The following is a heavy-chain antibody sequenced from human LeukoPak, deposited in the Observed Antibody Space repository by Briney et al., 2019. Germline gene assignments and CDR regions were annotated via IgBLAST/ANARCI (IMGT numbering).Heavy chain of an antibody. Sequence: PALSLTCAISGGSFSSNSAAWNWIRQSPSRGLEWLGRTYYRSRWNNDYVLSVKSRIIVSPDTSKNQFSLQLDSVTPEDTAVYYCAREVAGTGAFDYWGQGTLVTVSS. CDR1: GGSFSSNSAA. D-gene: IGHD2-15*01. V-gene: IGHV6-1*01. CDR2: TYYRSRWNN. J-gene: IGHJ4*02. CDR3: AREVAGTGAFDY.